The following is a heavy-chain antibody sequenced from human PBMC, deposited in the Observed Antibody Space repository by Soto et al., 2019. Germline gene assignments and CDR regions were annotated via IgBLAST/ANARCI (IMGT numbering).Heavy chain of an antibody. CDR2: IYPGDSDT. CDR3: ARLPQLLWFGALTSRAYYFNS. Sequence: GESLKISCTGSGYSFSTYWIAWVRQMPGKGLEWMGIIYPGDSDTRYSPSFQGQVTISADTSTKTAYLQWSSLKASDTAIYYCARLPQLLWFGALTSRAYYFNSWGPGTLVTVSS. D-gene: IGHD3-10*01. J-gene: IGHJ4*02. CDR1: GYSFSTYW. V-gene: IGHV5-51*01.